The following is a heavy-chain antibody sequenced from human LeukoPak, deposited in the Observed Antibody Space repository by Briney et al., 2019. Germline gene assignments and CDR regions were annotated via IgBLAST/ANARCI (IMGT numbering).Heavy chain of an antibody. Sequence: SETLSLTCTVAGGSISSYYWSWIRQSPGKGLEWIGYIYSSGSSNYNPSLKSRVTMSVDTSKDQFSLKLSSVTAADTAVYYCAREWAPITMVRGVIFWFDPWGQGALVTVSS. CDR1: GGSISSYY. V-gene: IGHV4-59*12. D-gene: IGHD3-10*01. J-gene: IGHJ5*02. CDR3: AREWAPITMVRGVIFWFDP. CDR2: IYSSGSS.